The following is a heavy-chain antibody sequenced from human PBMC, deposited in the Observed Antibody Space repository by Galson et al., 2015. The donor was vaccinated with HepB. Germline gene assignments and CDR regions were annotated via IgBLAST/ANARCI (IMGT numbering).Heavy chain of an antibody. Sequence: SVKVSCKASGDTINSYAISWVRQAPGQGLEWMGGIIPIFHKPSYPQKFEGRITISADESTSTAYMHLSSLRSDDTAVYYCAMGRSANGYSYYYNIDVWGRGTTVTVSS. CDR3: AMGRSANGYSYYYNIDV. D-gene: IGHD3-3*01. J-gene: IGHJ6*03. V-gene: IGHV1-69*13. CDR1: GDTINSYA. CDR2: IIPIFHKP.